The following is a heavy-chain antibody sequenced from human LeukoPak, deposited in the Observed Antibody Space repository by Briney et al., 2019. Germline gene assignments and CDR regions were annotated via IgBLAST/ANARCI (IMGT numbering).Heavy chain of an antibody. V-gene: IGHV1-24*01. CDR1: GYTLTELS. J-gene: IGHJ6*02. D-gene: IGHD6-13*01. CDR3: ATAYSSSFLRMDV. CDR2: FDPEDGET. Sequence: EASVKVSCKVSGYTLTELSMHWVRQAPGKGLEWMGGFDPEDGETIYAQKFQGRVTMTEDTSTDTAYMELSSLRSEDTAVYYCATAYSSSFLRMDVWGQGTTVTASS.